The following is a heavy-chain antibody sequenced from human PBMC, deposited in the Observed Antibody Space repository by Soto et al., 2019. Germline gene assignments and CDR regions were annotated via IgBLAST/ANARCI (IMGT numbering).Heavy chain of an antibody. Sequence: WASVKVSCKASGYTFTSYDINWVRQATGQGLEWMGWMNPNSGNTGYAQKFQGRVTMTRNTSISTAYMELSSLRSEDTAVYYCARLSDFWSGYFRVADYWGQGTLVTVSS. CDR1: GYTFTSYD. V-gene: IGHV1-8*01. CDR2: MNPNSGNT. D-gene: IGHD3-3*01. J-gene: IGHJ4*02. CDR3: ARLSDFWSGYFRVADY.